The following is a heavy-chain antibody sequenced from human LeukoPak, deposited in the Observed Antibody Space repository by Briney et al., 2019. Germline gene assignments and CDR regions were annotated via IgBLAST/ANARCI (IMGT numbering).Heavy chain of an antibody. Sequence: GASLRLSCAASGFTFSSYAMSWVRQAPGKGLKWVSAISGSGGSTYYADSVKGRFTISRDNSKNTLYLQMNSLRAEDTAVYYCAKTCSSTSCYFDWGQGTMVTVSS. J-gene: IGHJ4*02. CDR2: ISGSGGST. CDR1: GFTFSSYA. V-gene: IGHV3-23*01. D-gene: IGHD2-2*01. CDR3: AKTCSSTSCYFD.